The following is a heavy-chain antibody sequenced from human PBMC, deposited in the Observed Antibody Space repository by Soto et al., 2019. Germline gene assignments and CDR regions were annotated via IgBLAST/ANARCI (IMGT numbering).Heavy chain of an antibody. J-gene: IGHJ6*02. CDR2: IKSKTDGGTT. CDR1: GFTFSNAW. Sequence: EVQLVESGGGLVKPGGSLRLSCAASGFTFSNAWMSWVRQAPGKGLEWVGRIKSKTDGGTTDYAAPVKGRFTISRADSKNTLYLQMNSLKTEDTAVYYCTTDSRVDTAMVTPEGYIDGMDVWGQGTTVTVSS. V-gene: IGHV3-15*01. CDR3: TTDSRVDTAMVTPEGYIDGMDV. D-gene: IGHD5-18*01.